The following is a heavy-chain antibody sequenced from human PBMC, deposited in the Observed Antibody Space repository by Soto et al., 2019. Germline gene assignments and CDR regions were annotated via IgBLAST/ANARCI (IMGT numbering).Heavy chain of an antibody. CDR2: IDTSGNT. CDR1: GGSISTYY. V-gene: IGHV4-4*07. D-gene: IGHD6-13*01. Sequence: SETLSLTCTVSGGSISTYYWSWIRQPAGKGLEWIWRIDTSGNTNYNPSLKSRVTMSVDTSTRQFSLKLTSVTAADTAVYYCARYSSNWFQTEGMDVWGQGTTVTVSS. J-gene: IGHJ6*02. CDR3: ARYSSNWFQTEGMDV.